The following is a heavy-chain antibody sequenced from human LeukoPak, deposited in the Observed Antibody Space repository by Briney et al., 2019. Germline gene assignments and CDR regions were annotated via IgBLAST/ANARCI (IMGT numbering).Heavy chain of an antibody. J-gene: IGHJ4*02. CDR1: GYTFTIYG. D-gene: IGHD6-13*01. Sequence: ASVTVSCKASGYTFTIYGISWVRQAPGQGLEWMGWISAYNGNTNYAQKLQGRVTMTTDTSTSTAYMELRSLRSDDTAVYYCARDRLSIAAAWSDYWGQGTPVTVSS. CDR2: ISAYNGNT. CDR3: ARDRLSIAAAWSDY. V-gene: IGHV1-18*01.